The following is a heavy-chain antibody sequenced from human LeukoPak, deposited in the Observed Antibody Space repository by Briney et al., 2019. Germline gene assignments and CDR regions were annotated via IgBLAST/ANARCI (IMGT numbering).Heavy chain of an antibody. CDR1: GYSISSGYY. CDR3: AGRYLYYYYYYMDI. J-gene: IGHJ6*03. CDR2: VNHTGST. D-gene: IGHD2-2*02. V-gene: IGHV4-38-2*01. Sequence: PSETLSLTCAVSGYSISSGYYWGWIRQPPGKGLEWIGEVNHTGSTNYNPSLKSRVVISVDTSKNQFSLKLASTTAADTAVYYCAGRYLYYYYYYMDIWGKGTTVAVSS.